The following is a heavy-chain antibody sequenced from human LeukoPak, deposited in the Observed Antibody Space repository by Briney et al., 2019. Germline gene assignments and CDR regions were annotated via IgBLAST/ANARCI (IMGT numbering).Heavy chain of an antibody. Sequence: GGSLRLSCTASGFTFGDYAMSWFRQAPGKGLEWVGFIRSKAYGGTTEYAASVKGRFTISRDDSKSIAYLQMNSLKTEDTAVYYCTRVLLAAAGYSSGWYGPPNYYFDYWGQGTLVTVSS. CDR3: TRVLLAAAGYSSGWYGPPNYYFDY. CDR2: IRSKAYGGTT. J-gene: IGHJ4*02. V-gene: IGHV3-49*03. CDR1: GFTFGDYA. D-gene: IGHD6-19*01.